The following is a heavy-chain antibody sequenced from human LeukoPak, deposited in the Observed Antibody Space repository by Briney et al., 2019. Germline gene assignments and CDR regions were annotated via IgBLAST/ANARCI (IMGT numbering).Heavy chain of an antibody. D-gene: IGHD2-15*01. CDR2: ISSGSTYI. V-gene: IGHV3-21*01. Sequence: PGGSLRLSCATSGFTFSTYIMNWVRQAPGKGLEWVSSISSGSTYIYYADSVKGRFTISRDNAKNSLYLQMNSLRAEDTAVYYCARVEVVAATNWFDPWGQGTLVTVSS. J-gene: IGHJ5*02. CDR1: GFTFSTYI. CDR3: ARVEVVAATNWFDP.